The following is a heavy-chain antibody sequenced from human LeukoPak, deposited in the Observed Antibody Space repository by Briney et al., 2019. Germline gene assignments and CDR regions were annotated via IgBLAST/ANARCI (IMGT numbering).Heavy chain of an antibody. CDR1: GFTVSRNY. CDR2: IYIDGNT. CDR3: ARGDGYNFFDS. V-gene: IGHV3-66*01. Sequence: GGSLRLSSAASGFTVSRNYMSWVCQAPGKGLEWVSVIYIDGNTYYADSVRGRFTISRDNSKNTVYLQMNSLRAEDTAVYYCARGDGYNFFDSWGQGTLVTVSS. J-gene: IGHJ4*02. D-gene: IGHD5-24*01.